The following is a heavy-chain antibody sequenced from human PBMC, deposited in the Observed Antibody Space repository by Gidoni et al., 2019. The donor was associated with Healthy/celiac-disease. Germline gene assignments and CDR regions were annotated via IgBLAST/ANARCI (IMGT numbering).Heavy chain of an antibody. J-gene: IGHJ2*01. V-gene: IGHV1-69*01. Sequence: QVQLVQSGAEVKKPGSSVKVSCKASGGTFSSYAISWVRQAPGQGLEWMGGIIPIFGTANYAQKFQGRVTITADESTSTAYMELSSLRSEDTAVYYCARAAELPIRLLWSHFDLWGRGTLVTVSS. D-gene: IGHD3-10*01. CDR1: GGTFSSYA. CDR2: IIPIFGTA. CDR3: ARAAELPIRLLWSHFDL.